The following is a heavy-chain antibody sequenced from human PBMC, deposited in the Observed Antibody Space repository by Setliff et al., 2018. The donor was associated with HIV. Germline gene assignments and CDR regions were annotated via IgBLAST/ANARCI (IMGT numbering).Heavy chain of an antibody. J-gene: IGHJ3*02. CDR2: INANRGGT. CDR3: ASDVVVPAVTPDDAFDI. V-gene: IGHV1-2*06. D-gene: IGHD2-15*01. Sequence: ASVKVSCKTSGYTFTDYYMHWVRQAPGQGLEWMGRINANRGGTSYAQKFQGRVTMTRDTSISTGYMELSRLTSDDTAVYYSASDVVVPAVTPDDAFDIWGQGTMVTVSS. CDR1: GYTFTDYY.